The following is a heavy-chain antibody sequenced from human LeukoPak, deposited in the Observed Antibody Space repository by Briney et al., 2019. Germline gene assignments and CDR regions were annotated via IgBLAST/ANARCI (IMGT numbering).Heavy chain of an antibody. D-gene: IGHD1-7*01. CDR1: GYTFTDYY. V-gene: IGHV1-69-2*01. CDR3: ATLLELLDY. Sequence: ASVKVSCKVSGYTFTDYYIHWVQQAPGKGLEWMGLVDPEDGETIYAEKLQGRVTITADTSTDTAYMELSSLRSEDTAVYYCATLLELLDYWGQGTLVTVSS. CDR2: VDPEDGET. J-gene: IGHJ4*02.